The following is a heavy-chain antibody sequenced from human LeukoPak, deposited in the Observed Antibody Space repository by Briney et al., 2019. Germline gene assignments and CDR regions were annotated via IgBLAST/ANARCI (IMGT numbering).Heavy chain of an antibody. CDR3: TRLLQYSGSSPADY. Sequence: PGGSLRLSCAASGFTFSGSAMRWVRQASGKGLEWVGRIRSKANSYATAYAASVKGRFTISRDDSKNTAYLQMNSLKTEDTAVYYCTRLLQYSGSSPADYWGQGTLVTVSS. CDR2: IRSKANSYAT. J-gene: IGHJ4*02. CDR1: GFTFSGSA. D-gene: IGHD1-26*01. V-gene: IGHV3-73*01.